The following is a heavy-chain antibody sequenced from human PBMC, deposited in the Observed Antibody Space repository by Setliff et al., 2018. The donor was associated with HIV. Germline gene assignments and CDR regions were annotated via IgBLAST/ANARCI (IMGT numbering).Heavy chain of an antibody. V-gene: IGHV3-49*04. D-gene: IGHD2-21*01. Sequence: GGSLRLSCTPSGFTFGDYALNWVRQAPGKGLEWVGFIRRKAYGGTPEYAASVKGRFTISRDDSKSIVYLQMDSLKTEDTAVFYCTRWGGSPPVGVNAFDIWGQGTMVTVSS. CDR1: GFTFGDYA. CDR2: IRRKAYGGTP. J-gene: IGHJ3*02. CDR3: TRWGGSPPVGVNAFDI.